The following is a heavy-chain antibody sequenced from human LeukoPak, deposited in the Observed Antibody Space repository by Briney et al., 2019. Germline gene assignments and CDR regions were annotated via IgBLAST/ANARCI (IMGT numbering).Heavy chain of an antibody. Sequence: GGSLRLSCAASGFTFSSHWMSWVRQAPGKGLEWVANIKQDGSEKYYVDSVKGRFTISRDNAKNSLYLQMNSLRAEDTAVYYCARQEGYYDYVWGSYLDYWGQGTLVTVSS. CDR3: ARQEGYYDYVWGSYLDY. V-gene: IGHV3-7*01. CDR1: GFTFSSHW. CDR2: IKQDGSEK. D-gene: IGHD3-16*02. J-gene: IGHJ4*02.